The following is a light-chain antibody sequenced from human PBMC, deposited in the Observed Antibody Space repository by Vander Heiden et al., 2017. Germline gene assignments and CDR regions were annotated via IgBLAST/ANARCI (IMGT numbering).Light chain of an antibody. V-gene: IGKV1-5*03. CDR2: KAS. CDR3: QQYNSMQGT. CDR1: QSISSW. J-gene: IGKJ1*01. Sequence: DIQMSQSPSTLSASVGDRVTTTCRASQSISSWLAWYQQKPGKAPKLLIYKASSLESGVPSRFSGSGSGTEFTLTISSLQPDDFATYYCQQYNSMQGTFGQGTKVEIK.